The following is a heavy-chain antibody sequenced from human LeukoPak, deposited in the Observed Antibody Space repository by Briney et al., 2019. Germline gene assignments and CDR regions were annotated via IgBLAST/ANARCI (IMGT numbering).Heavy chain of an antibody. Sequence: GGSLRLSCAASGFTFSSYDVHWVRQATGKGLEWASAIGTAGDTYYPGSVKGRFTISRENAKNSLYLQMNSLRIEDTAVYYCARGAYYYGYDQYYFDYWGQGTLVTVSS. CDR3: ARGAYYYGYDQYYFDY. J-gene: IGHJ4*02. CDR2: IGTAGDT. D-gene: IGHD3-10*01. V-gene: IGHV3-13*01. CDR1: GFTFSSYD.